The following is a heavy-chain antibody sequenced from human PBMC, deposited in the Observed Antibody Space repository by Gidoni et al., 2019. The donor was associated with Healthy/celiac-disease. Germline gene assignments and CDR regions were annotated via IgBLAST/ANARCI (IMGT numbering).Heavy chain of an antibody. CDR1: GFTFRSYA. Sequence: QVLLVESGGGVVQPGRSLRLSCAASGFTFRSYAMHWVRQAPGKGLEWVAVISYDGSKKYYADSVKGRFTISRDNSKNTLYLQMNSLRAEDTAVYYCAKMGLRSVVAATKDYWGQGTLVTVSS. CDR3: AKMGLRSVVAATKDY. CDR2: ISYDGSKK. V-gene: IGHV3-30*18. J-gene: IGHJ4*02. D-gene: IGHD2-15*01.